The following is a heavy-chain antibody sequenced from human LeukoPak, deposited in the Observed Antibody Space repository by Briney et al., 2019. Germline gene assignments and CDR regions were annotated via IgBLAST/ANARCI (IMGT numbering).Heavy chain of an antibody. V-gene: IGHV4-34*01. D-gene: IGHD4-17*01. CDR3: ARGRVTVTTSFRNWFDP. Sequence: SETLSLTCAVYGGSFRGYYWSWIRQPPGKGLEWIGEINHSGSTNYNPSLKSRVTISVDTSKNQFSLHLSPVTAADTAVYYCARGRVTVTTSFRNWFDPWGQGTLVTVSS. J-gene: IGHJ5*02. CDR2: INHSGST. CDR1: GGSFRGYY.